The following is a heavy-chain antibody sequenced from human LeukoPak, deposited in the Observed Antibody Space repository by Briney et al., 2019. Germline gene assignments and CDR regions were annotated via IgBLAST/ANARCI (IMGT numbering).Heavy chain of an antibody. V-gene: IGHV3-30*18. D-gene: IGHD4-17*01. CDR3: AKVRDYADCTLFDY. J-gene: IGHJ4*02. CDR1: AFTFSNYG. Sequence: GGSLRLSCAASAFTFSNYGMHWVRQAPGKGLEWVALISFDGSNKYYADSVEGRFTISRDNSKNTLYLQMNSLRAEDTAVYYCAKVRDYADCTLFDYWGQGTLVTVSS. CDR2: ISFDGSNK.